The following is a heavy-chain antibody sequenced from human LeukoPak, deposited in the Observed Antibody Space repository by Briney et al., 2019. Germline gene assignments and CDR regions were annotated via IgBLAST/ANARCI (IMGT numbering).Heavy chain of an antibody. CDR3: ARGQYGSGIVY. CDR2: IYYSGST. V-gene: IGHV4-59*08. CDR1: GGSISSYY. D-gene: IGHD3-10*01. Sequence: PSETLSLTCTVSGGSISSYYWSWIRQPPGKGLEWIGYIYYSGSTNYNPSLKSRVTISVDTSKNQFSLKLSSVTAADTAVYYCARGQYGSGIVYWGQGTLVTVSS. J-gene: IGHJ4*02.